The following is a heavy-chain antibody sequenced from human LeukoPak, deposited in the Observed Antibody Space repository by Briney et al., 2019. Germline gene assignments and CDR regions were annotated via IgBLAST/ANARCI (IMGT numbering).Heavy chain of an antibody. J-gene: IGHJ4*02. CDR3: ASSHIAAAGKAADY. Sequence: ASVNVSCKVSGYTLTELSMHWVRQAPGKGLEWMGGFDPEDGETIYAQKFQGRVTMTGDTSTDTAYMELSSLRSEDTAVYYCASSHIAAAGKAADYWGQGTLVTVSS. D-gene: IGHD6-13*01. CDR1: GYTLTELS. CDR2: FDPEDGET. V-gene: IGHV1-24*01.